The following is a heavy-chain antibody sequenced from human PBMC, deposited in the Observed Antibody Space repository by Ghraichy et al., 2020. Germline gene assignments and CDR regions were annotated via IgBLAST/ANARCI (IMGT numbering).Heavy chain of an antibody. D-gene: IGHD2-21*01. J-gene: IGHJ6*02. V-gene: IGHV3-48*01. CDR1: EFTFSSHS. CDR2: LSGGSKTT. CDR3: VRDMRIAYGMDV. Sequence: GESLNISCTASEFTFSSHSMNWVRQAPGKGLEWLSYLSGGSKTTYYADSVKGRFTISRDNGKNSLYLQMNGLRAEDTGVYYCVRDMRIAYGMDVWGPGTTVTVSS.